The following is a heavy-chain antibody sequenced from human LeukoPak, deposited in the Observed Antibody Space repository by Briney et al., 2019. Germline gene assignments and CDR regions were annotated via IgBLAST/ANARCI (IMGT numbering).Heavy chain of an antibody. J-gene: IGHJ4*02. CDR2: IKQDGSEK. CDR1: GFTFDDYV. D-gene: IGHD3-22*01. CDR3: AREDLGYYDSSGYLDY. Sequence: PGGSLRLSCLASGFTFDDYVMTWVRQAAGKRLEWVANIKQDGSEKYYVDSVKGRFTISRDNAKNSLYLQMNSLRAEDTAVYYCAREDLGYYDSSGYLDYWGQGTLVTVSS. V-gene: IGHV3-7*01.